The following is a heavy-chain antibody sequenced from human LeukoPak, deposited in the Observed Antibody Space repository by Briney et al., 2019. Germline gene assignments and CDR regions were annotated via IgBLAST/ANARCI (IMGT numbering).Heavy chain of an antibody. CDR2: IYYSGST. CDR3: ARVGDSSGRLALFYFDY. V-gene: IGHV4-59*08. D-gene: IGHD3-22*01. J-gene: IGHJ4*02. CDR1: GGSISSYY. Sequence: SETLSLTCTVSGGSISSYYWSWIRQPPGKGLEWIGYIYYSGSTNYNPSLKSRVTISVDTSKNQFSLKLSSVTAADAAVYYCARVGDSSGRLALFYFDYWGQGTLVTVSS.